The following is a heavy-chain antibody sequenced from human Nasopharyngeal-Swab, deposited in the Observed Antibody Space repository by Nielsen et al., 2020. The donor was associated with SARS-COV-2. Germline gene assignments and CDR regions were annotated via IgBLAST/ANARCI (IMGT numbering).Heavy chain of an antibody. CDR2: TIPIFGTA. Sequence: SVKVSCKASGGTFSSYDISWVRQPPGQGLEWMGGTIPIFGTANYAQKFQGRVTITADESTSTAYMELSSLRSEDTAVYYCARSRQEYSSSSEAFWFDPWGQGTLVTVSS. CDR1: GGTFSSYD. D-gene: IGHD6-6*01. J-gene: IGHJ5*02. V-gene: IGHV1-69*13. CDR3: ARSRQEYSSSSEAFWFDP.